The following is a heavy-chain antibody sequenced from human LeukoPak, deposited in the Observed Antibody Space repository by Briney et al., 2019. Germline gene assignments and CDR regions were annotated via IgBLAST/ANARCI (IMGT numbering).Heavy chain of an antibody. J-gene: IGHJ4*02. CDR1: GYTFTGYY. D-gene: IGHD5-12*01. V-gene: IGHV1-2*02. Sequence: ASVKVSCKASGYTFTGYYMHWVRQAPGQGLEWMGWINPNSGGTNYAQKFQGRVTMTRDTPISTAYMELSRLRSDDTAVYYCARDEETGDIVATINYWGQGTLVTVSS. CDR2: INPNSGGT. CDR3: ARDEETGDIVATINY.